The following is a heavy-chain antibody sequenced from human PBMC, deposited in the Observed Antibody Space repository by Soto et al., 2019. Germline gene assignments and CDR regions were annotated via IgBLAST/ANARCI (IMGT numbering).Heavy chain of an antibody. J-gene: IGHJ4*02. CDR2: INHSGST. CDR3: ARGRGSYYGVYYFDY. CDR1: GGAFSGYY. Sequence: PSETLSLTCGVYGGAFSGYYWSWIRQPPGKGLEWIGEINHSGSTNYNPSLKSRVTISVDTSKNQLSLKLSSVTAADTAVYYCARGRGSYYGVYYFDYWGQGTLVTVSS. D-gene: IGHD1-26*01. V-gene: IGHV4-34*01.